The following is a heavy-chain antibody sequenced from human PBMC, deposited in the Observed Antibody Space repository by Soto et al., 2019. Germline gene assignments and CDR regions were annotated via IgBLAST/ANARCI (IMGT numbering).Heavy chain of an antibody. J-gene: IGHJ3*02. V-gene: IGHV1-69*13. D-gene: IGHD2-15*01. CDR3: ARARERSSFVVVPPAAFDI. CDR1: GGTFSSYA. Sequence: SVKVSCKASGGTFSSYAISWVRQAPGQGLEWMGGIIPIFGTANYAQKFQGRVTITADESTSTAYMELSSLGSEDTAVYYCARARERSSFVVVPPAAFDIWGQGTMVTVSS. CDR2: IIPIFGTA.